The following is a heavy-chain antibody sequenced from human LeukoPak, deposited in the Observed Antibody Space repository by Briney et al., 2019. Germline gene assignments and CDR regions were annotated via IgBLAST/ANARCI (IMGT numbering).Heavy chain of an antibody. D-gene: IGHD3-10*01. CDR2: INHSGST. J-gene: IGHJ5*02. V-gene: IGHV4-34*01. Sequence: SETLSLTCAVYGGSFSGYYWSWIRQPPGKGLEWIGEINHSGSTNYNPSLKSRVTISVDTSKNQFSLKLSSVTAADTAVYYCARGLKVRWVGRNNWFDPWGQGTLVTVSS. CDR3: ARGLKVRWVGRNNWFDP. CDR1: GGSFSGYY.